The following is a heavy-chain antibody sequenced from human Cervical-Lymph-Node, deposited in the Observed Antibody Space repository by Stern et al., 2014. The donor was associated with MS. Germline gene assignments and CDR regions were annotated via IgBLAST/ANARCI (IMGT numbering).Heavy chain of an antibody. CDR1: GVTFSNYA. CDR3: AKGLSTTRLTIFNHYGMDV. V-gene: IGHV3-23*01. J-gene: IGHJ6*02. Sequence: EVQLLESGGGLVQPGGSLRLSCAGSGVTFSNYALSWVRQAPGQGLEWVSTIIGGGSNRFYADSVKGRFTISRDNSKNRVYLQMSSLRVEDTAVYYCAKGLSTTRLTIFNHYGMDVWGQGTTVTVSS. D-gene: IGHD4/OR15-4a*01. CDR2: IIGGGSNR.